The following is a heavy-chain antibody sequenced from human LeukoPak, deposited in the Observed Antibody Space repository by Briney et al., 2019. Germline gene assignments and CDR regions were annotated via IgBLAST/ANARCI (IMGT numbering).Heavy chain of an antibody. CDR3: TRHSPGIVGATDY. J-gene: IGHJ4*02. D-gene: IGHD1-26*01. V-gene: IGHV3-73*01. Sequence: PGGSLRLSCAASGFTFSGSAMHWVRQASGKGLEWVGRIRSKANSYATAYAASVKGRFTISRDDSKNTAYLQMNGLKTEDTAVYYCTRHSPGIVGATDYWGQGTLVTVSS. CDR1: GFTFSGSA. CDR2: IRSKANSYAT.